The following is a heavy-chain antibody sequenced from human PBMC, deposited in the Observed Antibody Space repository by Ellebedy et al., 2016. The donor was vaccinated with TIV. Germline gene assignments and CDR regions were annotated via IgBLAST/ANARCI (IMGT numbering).Heavy chain of an antibody. J-gene: IGHJ6*02. Sequence: AASVKVSCKASGYTFTGYYMHWVRQAPGQGLEWMGWINPNSGRTNYAQKFQGRVTMTRDTSISTAYMELSRLRSDDTAVYYCARTRGYSGYDSYGMDVWGQGTTVTVSS. V-gene: IGHV1-2*02. D-gene: IGHD5-12*01. CDR3: ARTRGYSGYDSYGMDV. CDR1: GYTFTGYY. CDR2: INPNSGRT.